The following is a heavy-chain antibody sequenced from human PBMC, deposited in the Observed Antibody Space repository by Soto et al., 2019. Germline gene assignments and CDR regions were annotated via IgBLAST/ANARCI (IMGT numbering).Heavy chain of an antibody. D-gene: IGHD1-26*01. Sequence: QAGGSLRLSCTASGFSLSSYEMHWVRQAPGKGLEWVSYISTGGSTIYYADSVKGRFTISRDNAKNSLYLEMNRLRPEDTAVYYCARVRAGAANGYYGMDVWGQGTTVTVSS. CDR2: ISTGGSTI. V-gene: IGHV3-48*03. CDR1: GFSLSSYE. CDR3: ARVRAGAANGYYGMDV. J-gene: IGHJ6*02.